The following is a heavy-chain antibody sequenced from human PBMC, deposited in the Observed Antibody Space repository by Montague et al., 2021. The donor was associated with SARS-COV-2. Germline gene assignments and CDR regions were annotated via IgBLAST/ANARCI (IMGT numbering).Heavy chain of an antibody. CDR2: IYYSGTT. CDR3: ARGMIRGVTTPFDY. J-gene: IGHJ4*02. V-gene: IGHV4-39*02. CDR1: SGSIISSGYY. D-gene: IGHD3-10*01. Sequence: SETLSLTCSVSSGSIISSGYYWGWIRQPPGKELEWIGNIYYSGTTYHNPSLQSRGTISVDTSKNHLSLGLSSVTAADTAVYFCARGMIRGVTTPFDYWGQGSQVTVSS.